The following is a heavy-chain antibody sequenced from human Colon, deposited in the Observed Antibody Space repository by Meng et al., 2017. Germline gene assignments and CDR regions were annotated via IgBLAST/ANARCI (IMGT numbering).Heavy chain of an antibody. CDR1: GGSMSSYY. D-gene: IGHD1-20*01. J-gene: IGHJ4*02. V-gene: IGHV4-59*01. CDR2: VLYSESA. CDR3: ASYNWNKFEL. Sequence: QVPLQGSGPGLGKPSETLSLTCTVSGGSMSSYYWGWIRQPPGKGLEWIGHVLYSESADYNPSLKSRVTISVDPSKNQFSLNLSSVTAADTAVYFCASYNWNKFELWGQGTLVTVSS.